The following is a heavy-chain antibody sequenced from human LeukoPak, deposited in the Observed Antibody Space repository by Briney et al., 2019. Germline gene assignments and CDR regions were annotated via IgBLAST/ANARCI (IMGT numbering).Heavy chain of an antibody. V-gene: IGHV4-31*03. CDR2: IYYSGST. J-gene: IGHJ5*02. D-gene: IGHD3-22*01. Sequence: PSETLSLTCTVSGGSIGSGGYYWSWIRQHPGKGLEWIGYIYYSGSTYYNPSLKSRVTISVDTSKNQFSLKLSSVTAADTAVYYCARAAPEWSLLKLSVGFDPWGQGTLVTVSS. CDR1: GGSIGSGGYY. CDR3: ARAAPEWSLLKLSVGFDP.